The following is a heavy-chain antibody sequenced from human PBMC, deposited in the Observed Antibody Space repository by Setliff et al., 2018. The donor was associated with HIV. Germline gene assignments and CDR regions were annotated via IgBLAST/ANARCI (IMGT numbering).Heavy chain of an antibody. CDR1: GGTFSNYA. V-gene: IGHV1-69*13. J-gene: IGHJ4*02. CDR2: IIPIFGTP. Sequence: ASVKVSCKASGGTFSNYAISWVRQAPRQGLEWMGQIIPIFGTPIYAQNFQGRVTITADDSTNTAYMDLSSLRSEDTAVYYCARALGISCDTNRFDYWGQGTPVTGSS. D-gene: IGHD2-8*01. CDR3: ARALGISCDTNRFDY.